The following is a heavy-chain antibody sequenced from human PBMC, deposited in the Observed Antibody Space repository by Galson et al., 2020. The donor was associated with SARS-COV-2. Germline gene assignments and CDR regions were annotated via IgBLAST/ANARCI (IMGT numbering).Heavy chain of an antibody. CDR2: IYYSGDT. Sequence: SETLSLTCAVSGGSISSSSYYWVWIRQPPGKGLECIGSIYYSGDTYYNPSLKSRVTMSVDTSKNQFSLRLTSVTASDTAVYYCARGGDWHSYYYMDVWGKGATVTISS. J-gene: IGHJ6*03. CDR1: GGSISSSSYY. CDR3: ARGGDWHSYYYMDV. D-gene: IGHD2-21*02. V-gene: IGHV4-39*01.